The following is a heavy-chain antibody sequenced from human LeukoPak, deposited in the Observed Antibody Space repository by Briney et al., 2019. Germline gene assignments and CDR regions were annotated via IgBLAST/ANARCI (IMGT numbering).Heavy chain of an antibody. V-gene: IGHV1-8*03. D-gene: IGHD1-26*01. CDR2: MNPNSGNT. CDR3: ARFIVGADDAFDI. Sequence: ASVKVSCKASGYTFTSYDINWVRQATGQGLEWMGWMNPNSGNTGYAQKFQGRVTITRNTSISTAYMELSSLRSEDTAMYYCARFIVGADDAFDIWGQGTMVTVSS. CDR1: GYTFTSYD. J-gene: IGHJ3*02.